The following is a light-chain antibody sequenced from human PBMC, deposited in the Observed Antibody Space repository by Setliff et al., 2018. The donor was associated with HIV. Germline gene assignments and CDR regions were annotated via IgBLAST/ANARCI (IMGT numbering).Light chain of an antibody. CDR3: CSNTGSNTYV. CDR2: EVT. J-gene: IGLJ1*01. Sequence: QSALTQPASVSGSPGQSITISCTGTSSEVGSYNLVSWYQQHPGKAPQLIISEVTKRPSGVSSRFSGSKSGSTASLTISGLQAEDEGDYYCCSNTGSNTYVFGTGTKVTVL. CDR1: SSEVGSYNL. V-gene: IGLV2-23*02.